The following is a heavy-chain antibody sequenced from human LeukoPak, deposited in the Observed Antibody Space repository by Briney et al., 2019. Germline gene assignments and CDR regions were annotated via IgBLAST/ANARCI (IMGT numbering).Heavy chain of an antibody. V-gene: IGHV1-8*01. CDR3: ARSARAYCGGDCYLFDY. D-gene: IGHD2-21*02. CDR2: MNPNSGNT. CDR1: GYTFTSYD. J-gene: IGHJ4*02. Sequence: ASVKVSFKASGYTFTSYDINWVRQATGQGLEWMGWMNPNSGNTGYAQKFQGRVTMTRNTSISTAYMELSSLRSEDTAVYYCARSARAYCGGDCYLFDYWGQGTLVTVSS.